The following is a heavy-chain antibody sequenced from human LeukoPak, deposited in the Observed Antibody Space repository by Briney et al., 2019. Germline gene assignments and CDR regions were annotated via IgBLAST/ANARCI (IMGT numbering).Heavy chain of an antibody. J-gene: IGHJ4*02. CDR3: AKPDSYGYYFDY. CDR1: GFTFSSYG. V-gene: IGHV3-30*18. CDR2: ISYDGSNK. Sequence: GGSLRLSCAASGFTFSSYGMHWVRQAPGKGQEWVAVISYDGSNKYYADSVKGRFTISRDNSKNTLYLQMNSLRAEDTAVYYCAKPDSYGYYFDYWGQGTLVTVSS. D-gene: IGHD5-18*01.